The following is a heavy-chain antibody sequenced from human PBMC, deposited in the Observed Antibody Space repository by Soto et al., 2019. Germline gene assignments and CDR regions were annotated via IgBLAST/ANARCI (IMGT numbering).Heavy chain of an antibody. D-gene: IGHD1-1*01. CDR2: IYQTGTA. CDR3: ASVPGLTNTCTNYFGS. V-gene: IGHV4-38-2*01. J-gene: IGHJ4*01. CDR1: GYSISSGYY. Sequence: TLSLTCGVSGYSISSGYYWGWIRQPPGKGPEWLGHIYQTGTAYHNPSLKSRITMSVDTSKNQFSLNLTSVTATDTAVSSCASVPGLTNTCTNYFGSLHHGTLVPVS.